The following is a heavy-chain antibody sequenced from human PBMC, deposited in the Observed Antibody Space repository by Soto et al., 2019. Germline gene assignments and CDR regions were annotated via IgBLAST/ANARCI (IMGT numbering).Heavy chain of an antibody. V-gene: IGHV1-69*06. Sequence: SVKVSCKASGGTFSSYAISWVRQAPGQGLEWMGGIIPIFGTANYAQKFQGRVTITADKSTSTAYMELSSLRSEDTAVYYCARDPSTIFGVVKSKGGMDVWGQGTTVTVSS. J-gene: IGHJ6*02. D-gene: IGHD3-3*01. CDR2: IIPIFGTA. CDR1: GGTFSSYA. CDR3: ARDPSTIFGVVKSKGGMDV.